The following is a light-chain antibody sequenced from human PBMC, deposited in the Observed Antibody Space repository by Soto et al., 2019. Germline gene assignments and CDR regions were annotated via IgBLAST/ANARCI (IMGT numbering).Light chain of an antibody. J-gene: IGKJ5*01. CDR1: QSVSRSY. CDR3: QQYNNWTLT. V-gene: IGKV3-20*01. Sequence: EIVFTQSPGTLSLSPGERATLSCRASQSVSRSYLAWYQQKPGQAPRLLIYGASSRATGVQARFSGSGSGTEFTLTITSLQSEDFAVYYCQQYNNWTLTFGPGTRLEIK. CDR2: GAS.